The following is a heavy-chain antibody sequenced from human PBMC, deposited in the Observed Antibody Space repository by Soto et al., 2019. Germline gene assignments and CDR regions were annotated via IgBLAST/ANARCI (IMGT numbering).Heavy chain of an antibody. Sequence: GGSLRLSCAASGFTFSSYSMNWVRQAPGKGLEWVSSISSSSYIYYADSVKGRFTISRDNAKNSLYLQMNSLRAEDTAVYYCARDQDTSSGAFDYWGQGTLVTVSS. CDR2: ISSSSYI. CDR3: ARDQDTSSGAFDY. J-gene: IGHJ4*02. V-gene: IGHV3-21*01. D-gene: IGHD1-26*01. CDR1: GFTFSSYS.